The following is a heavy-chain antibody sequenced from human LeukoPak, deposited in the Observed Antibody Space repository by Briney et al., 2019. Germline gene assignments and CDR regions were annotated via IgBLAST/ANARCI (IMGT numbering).Heavy chain of an antibody. Sequence: SETLSLTCTVSGYSISSGYYWGWIRQPPGKGLEWIGSIYRSGSTYYNPSLKSRVTISVDASKNQFSLKLSSVTAADTAVYYCARKDIVVVPAAIRGWFDPWGQGTLVTVSS. CDR2: IYRSGST. CDR3: ARKDIVVVPAAIRGWFDP. V-gene: IGHV4-38-2*02. CDR1: GYSISSGYY. D-gene: IGHD2-2*01. J-gene: IGHJ5*02.